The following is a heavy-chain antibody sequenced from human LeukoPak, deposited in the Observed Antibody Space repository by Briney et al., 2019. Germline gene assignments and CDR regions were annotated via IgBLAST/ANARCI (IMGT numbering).Heavy chain of an antibody. CDR2: IYYSEST. V-gene: IGHV4-59*01. D-gene: IGHD6-19*01. CDR1: GRSMKKYY. J-gene: IGHJ4*02. Sequence: SETLSLTCALSGRSMKKYYWLWTRQPPRKGLEGIGDIYYSESTKYNSALKGRVTISVDTSKNQFSLFLSSVTAADTAVYYCARGPPDSQWLVWYYLDYWGQGTLVTVSS. CDR3: ARGPPDSQWLVWYYLDY.